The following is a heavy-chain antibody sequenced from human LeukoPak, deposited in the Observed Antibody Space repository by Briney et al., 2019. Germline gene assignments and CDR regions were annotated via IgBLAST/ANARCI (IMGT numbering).Heavy chain of an antibody. CDR1: GFTFSSYW. V-gene: IGHV3-7*03. D-gene: IGHD6-19*01. J-gene: IGHJ4*02. CDR2: IKQDGSEK. Sequence: GGSLRLSCAASGFTFSSYWMSWVRQAPGKGLEGGANIKQDGSEKYYVDSVKGRFTISRDNAKNSLYLQMNSLRAEDTAVYYCARFQWLVSYFDYWGQGTLVTVSS. CDR3: ARFQWLVSYFDY.